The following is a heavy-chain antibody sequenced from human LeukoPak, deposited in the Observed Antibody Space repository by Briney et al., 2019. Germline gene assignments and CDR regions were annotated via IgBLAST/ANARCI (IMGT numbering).Heavy chain of an antibody. J-gene: IGHJ4*02. CDR2: ISAYNGKT. CDR1: VYTLTSYG. Sequence: ASVKVSCKPSVYTLTSYGISWVRPAPRQGREWMGWISAYNGKTNYAQKLQGTVTMTTDTSTSTAYMELRSLRSDDTAGYYCARGGVLWFGPFDYWGQGTLVTVSS. D-gene: IGHD3-10*01. CDR3: ARGGVLWFGPFDY. V-gene: IGHV1-18*01.